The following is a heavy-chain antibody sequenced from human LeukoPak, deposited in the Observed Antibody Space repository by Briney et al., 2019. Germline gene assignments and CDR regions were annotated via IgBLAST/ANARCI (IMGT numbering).Heavy chain of an antibody. Sequence: PGGSLRLSCAASGFAFSSYWMSWVRQAPGKGLEWVGRIKSKTDGGTTDYAAPVKGRFTISRDDSKNTLYLQMNSLKTEDTAVYYCTATSYYYDSSGYSLGYLKKPSWGHWYFDLWGRGTLVTVSS. J-gene: IGHJ2*01. CDR1: GFAFSSYW. CDR3: TATSYYYDSSGYSLGYLKKPSWGHWYFDL. CDR2: IKSKTDGGTT. V-gene: IGHV3-15*01. D-gene: IGHD3-22*01.